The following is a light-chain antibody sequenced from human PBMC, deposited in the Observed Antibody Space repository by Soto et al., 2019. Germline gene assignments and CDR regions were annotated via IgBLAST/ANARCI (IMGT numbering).Light chain of an antibody. CDR3: SSYTSSSIPYV. CDR2: EVS. V-gene: IGLV2-18*02. J-gene: IGLJ1*01. CDR1: SSDFGSYNR. Sequence: QSVLTQPPSVSGSPGQSVTISCTGTSSDFGSYNRVSWYQQPPGTAPKLMIYEVSNRPSGVADRFSGSKSGNTASLTISGLQAEDEADYYCSSYTSSSIPYVFGTGTKVTVL.